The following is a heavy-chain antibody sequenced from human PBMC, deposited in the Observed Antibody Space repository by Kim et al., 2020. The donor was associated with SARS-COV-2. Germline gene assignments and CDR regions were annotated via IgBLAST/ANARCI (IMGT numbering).Heavy chain of an antibody. V-gene: IGHV3-43*02. J-gene: IGHJ4*02. Sequence: GGSLRLSCAASGFTFDDYAMHWVRQAPGKGLEWVSLISGDGGSTYYADSVKGRFTISRDNSKNSLYLQMNSLRTEDTALYYCAKDKEGYDFWSGYGDYWGQGTLVTVSS. CDR3: AKDKEGYDFWSGYGDY. CDR1: GFTFDDYA. CDR2: ISGDGGST. D-gene: IGHD3-3*01.